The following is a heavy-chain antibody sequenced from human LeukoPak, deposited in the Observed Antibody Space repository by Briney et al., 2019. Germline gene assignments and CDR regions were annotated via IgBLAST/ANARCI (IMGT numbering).Heavy chain of an antibody. Sequence: SETLSLTCTVSGGSISSSSYYWGWIRQPPGKGLEWIGYIYYSGSTYYNPSLKSRVTISVDTSKNQFSLKLSSVTAADTAVYYCARETEDPDWYFDLWGRGTLVTVSS. V-gene: IGHV4-31*03. CDR1: GGSISSSSYY. CDR2: IYYSGST. CDR3: ARETEDPDWYFDL. J-gene: IGHJ2*01. D-gene: IGHD1-14*01.